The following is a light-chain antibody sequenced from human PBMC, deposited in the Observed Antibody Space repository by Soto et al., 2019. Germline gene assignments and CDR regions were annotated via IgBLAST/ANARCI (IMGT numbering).Light chain of an antibody. V-gene: IGKV3-15*01. CDR2: DAS. CDR1: QSVSYH. Sequence: VVMTQTPATLSVSPGGRVTLSCRASQSVSYHVAWYQQKPGQTPRPVIYDASIRASGIPARFSGSGSGTEFSLTISSLQSEDFAIYYCQQYNSWLTFGGGTKVDIK. J-gene: IGKJ4*01. CDR3: QQYNSWLT.